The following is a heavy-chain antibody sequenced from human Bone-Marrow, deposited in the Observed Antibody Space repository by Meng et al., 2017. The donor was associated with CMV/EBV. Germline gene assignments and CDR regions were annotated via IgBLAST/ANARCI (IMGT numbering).Heavy chain of an antibody. D-gene: IGHD2-2*01. CDR2: ISGRGETV. CDR3: ARSPRRYYCSSTSCYSDYYYGMDV. V-gene: IGHV3-11*01. Sequence: GESLKISCAVSGFTFSDYYMSWIRQVPGEGLEWLSHISGRGETVYYADSVKGRFTISRDNAKNSLYLQMNSLRAEDTALYYCARSPRRYYCSSTSCYSDYYYGMDVWGQGTTVTVSS. J-gene: IGHJ6*02. CDR1: GFTFSDYY.